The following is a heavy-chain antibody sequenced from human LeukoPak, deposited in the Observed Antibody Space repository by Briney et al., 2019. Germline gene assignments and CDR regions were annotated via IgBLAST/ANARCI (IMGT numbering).Heavy chain of an antibody. CDR2: IYYSGST. CDR3: ARTDYGDYGKKYGMDV. Sequence: SQTLSLTCTVSGGSISSGDYYWSWIRQPPGKGLEWIGYIYYSGSTYYNPSLKSRVAISVDTSKNQFSLKLSSVTAADTAVYYCARTDYGDYGKKYGMDVWGQGTTVTVSS. J-gene: IGHJ6*02. D-gene: IGHD4-17*01. V-gene: IGHV4-30-4*01. CDR1: GGSISSGDYY.